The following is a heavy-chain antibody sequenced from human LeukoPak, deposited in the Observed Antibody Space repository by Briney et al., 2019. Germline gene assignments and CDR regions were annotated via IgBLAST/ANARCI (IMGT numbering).Heavy chain of an antibody. CDR3: ARVVNYDILTGYYMSYYYYMDV. CDR2: IYTSGCT. Sequence: PSETLSLTCTVSGGSISSGSYYWSWIRQPAGKGLEWIGRIYTSGCTNYNPSLRSRVAISVDTSKNQFSPKLSSVTAADTAVYYCARVVNYDILTGYYMSYYYYMDVWGKGTTVTVSS. V-gene: IGHV4-61*02. D-gene: IGHD3-9*01. J-gene: IGHJ6*03. CDR1: GGSISSGSYY.